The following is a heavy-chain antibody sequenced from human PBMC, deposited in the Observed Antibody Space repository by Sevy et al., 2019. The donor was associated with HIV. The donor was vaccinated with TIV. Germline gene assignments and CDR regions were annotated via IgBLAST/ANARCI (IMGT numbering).Heavy chain of an antibody. CDR2: IRWSGGSV. V-gene: IGHV3-9*01. CDR3: AKSKVASVDHCYGLDV. J-gene: IGHJ6*02. CDR1: GFTFDEHA. Sequence: GGSLRLSCKTSGFTFDEHAMHWVRQGPGKGLEWVSSIRWSGGSVAYADSVQGRFTISRDNIKISLSLQMDSLRPEDTAVYFCAKSKVASVDHCYGLDVWGQGTAVTVSS.